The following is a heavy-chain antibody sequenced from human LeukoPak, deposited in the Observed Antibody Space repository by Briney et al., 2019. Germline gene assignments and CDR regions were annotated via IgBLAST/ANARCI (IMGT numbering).Heavy chain of an antibody. J-gene: IGHJ4*02. CDR1: GGSISSYY. V-gene: IGHV4-59*01. D-gene: IGHD4-11*01. Sequence: PSETLSLTCTVSGGSISSYYWSWIRQPPGKGLEWIGYIYYSGSTNYNPSLKSRVTISVDTSKNQFSLKLSSVTAADTAVYYCARPRSPYRLHFDYWGQGTLVTVSS. CDR2: IYYSGST. CDR3: ARPRSPYRLHFDY.